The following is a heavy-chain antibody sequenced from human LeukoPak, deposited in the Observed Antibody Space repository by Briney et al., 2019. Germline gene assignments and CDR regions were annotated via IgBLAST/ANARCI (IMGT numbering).Heavy chain of an antibody. J-gene: IGHJ4*02. CDR3: ARRGPSSDSSGFYYGGLDY. CDR2: IYPGDSDT. Sequence: GESLKISCKGSGYSFTNFWIGWVRQMPGKGLEWMGIIYPGDSDTRYSPSFQGQVTISADKSIRTAYLQWSSLKASDTAIYYCARRGPSSDSSGFYYGGLDYWGQGTLLTVSS. CDR1: GYSFTNFW. D-gene: IGHD3-22*01. V-gene: IGHV5-51*01.